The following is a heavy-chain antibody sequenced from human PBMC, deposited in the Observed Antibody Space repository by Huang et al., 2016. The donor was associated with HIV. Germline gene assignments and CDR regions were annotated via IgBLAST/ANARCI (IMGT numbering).Heavy chain of an antibody. J-gene: IGHJ4*02. Sequence: EVQLVQSGGVVIQPGGSLRLSCAASGFTFKDYHMHWVRQATGKGLEWVSLIRGDGGTTKYGDSVKGRFTISRDNSKDSLYLQMNSLKTEDTALYYCTGIFYDSTGYYYHYWGQGTLVTVSS. V-gene: IGHV3-43*01. D-gene: IGHD3-22*01. CDR2: IRGDGGTT. CDR1: GFTFKDYH. CDR3: TGIFYDSTGYYYHY.